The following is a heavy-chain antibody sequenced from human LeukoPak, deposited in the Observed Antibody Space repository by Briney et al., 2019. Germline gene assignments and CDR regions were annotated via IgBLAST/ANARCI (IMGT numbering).Heavy chain of an antibody. CDR3: ARAVGIVVVVAATPDYYYYGMDV. D-gene: IGHD2-15*01. Sequence: GASVKVSCKASGYTFISYGISWVRQAPGQGLEWMGWISAYNGNTNYAQQLQSRVTMTTDTSTSTAYMELRSLRSDDTAVYYCARAVGIVVVVAATPDYYYYGMDVWGQGTTVTVSS. CDR1: GYTFISYG. V-gene: IGHV1-18*01. CDR2: ISAYNGNT. J-gene: IGHJ6*02.